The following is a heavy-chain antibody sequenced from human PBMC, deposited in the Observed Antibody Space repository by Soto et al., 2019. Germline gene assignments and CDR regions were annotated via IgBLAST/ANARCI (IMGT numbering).Heavy chain of an antibody. J-gene: IGHJ4*02. CDR2: IWYDGSYK. Sequence: QVQLVESGGGVVQPGRSLRLSCATSGFTFSRYGMHWVRQAPGKGLEWVARIWYDGSYKNYADSVKGRFTISRDSSKNTLYLKMNSLRAEETAVDYCARDLNDYGDLCLDDWGQGSLVTVSS. V-gene: IGHV3-33*01. CDR3: ARDLNDYGDLCLDD. CDR1: GFTFSRYG. D-gene: IGHD4-17*01.